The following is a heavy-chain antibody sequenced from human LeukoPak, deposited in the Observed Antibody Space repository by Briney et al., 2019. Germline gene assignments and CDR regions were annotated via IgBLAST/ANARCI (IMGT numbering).Heavy chain of an antibody. CDR2: IHYSGST. CDR1: GVSISSSNSY. Sequence: TSETLSLTCTVSGVSISSSNSYWGWIRQPPGKGLEWIGSIHYSGSTYYNPSLKSRVTISVDTSKIQISLKLNSVTAADTAVYYCARLRDYYYNYMDVWGKGTTVTISS. CDR3: ARLRDYYYNYMDV. J-gene: IGHJ6*03. V-gene: IGHV4-39*01.